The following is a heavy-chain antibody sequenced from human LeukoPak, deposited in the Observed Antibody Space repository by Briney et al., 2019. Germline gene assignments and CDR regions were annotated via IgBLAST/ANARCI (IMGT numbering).Heavy chain of an antibody. J-gene: IGHJ4*02. CDR2: INSDGSST. D-gene: IGHD3-10*01. CDR3: ARVPLWFGGLHFDY. V-gene: IGHV3-74*01. Sequence: GGSLRLSCAASGFTFSSYWTHWVRQAPGKGLVWVSRINSDGSSTSYADSVKGRFTISRDNAKNTLYLQMNSLRAEDTAVYYCARVPLWFGGLHFDYWGQGTLVTVSS. CDR1: GFTFSSYW.